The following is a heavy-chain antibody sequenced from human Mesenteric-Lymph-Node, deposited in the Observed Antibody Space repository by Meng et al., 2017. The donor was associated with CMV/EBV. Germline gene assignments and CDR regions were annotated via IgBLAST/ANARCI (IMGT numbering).Heavy chain of an antibody. D-gene: IGHD3-10*01. CDR3: ARGRVSGEYFDY. CDR2: IYSGGSA. Sequence: GGSLRLSCAASGFTVSTNYMGWVRQAPGKGLEWVSTIYSGGSAYYADSVKGRFTISRDYSKNTLYLQMNSLRAEDTAVYYCARGRVSGEYFDYWGQGALVTVSS. V-gene: IGHV3-53*01. CDR1: GFTVSTNY. J-gene: IGHJ4*02.